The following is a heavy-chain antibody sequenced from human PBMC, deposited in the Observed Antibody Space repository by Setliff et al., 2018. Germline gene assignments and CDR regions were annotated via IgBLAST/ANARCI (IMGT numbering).Heavy chain of an antibody. J-gene: IGHJ4*02. CDR3: AKDKDVRVDYFDY. V-gene: IGHV3-23*01. CDR1: GFMFSTYA. Sequence: PGGSLRLSCAASGFMFSTYAMSWVRQAPGKGLEWVSLMSGGSSTQYADSVKGRFTISRDNSKNTLFLQMNSLRVDNTAIYYCAKDKDVRVDYFDYWGPGTLVTVSS. D-gene: IGHD3-10*01. CDR2: MSGGSST.